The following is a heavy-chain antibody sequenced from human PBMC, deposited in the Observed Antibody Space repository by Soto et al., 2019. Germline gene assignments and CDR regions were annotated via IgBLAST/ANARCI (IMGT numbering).Heavy chain of an antibody. D-gene: IGHD2-21*01. Sequence: GGSLRLSCAASGFTFSNAWMSWVRQAPGKGLEWVGRIKSKTDGGTTDYAAPVKGRFTISRDDSKNTLYLQMNSLKTEDTAVYYCSTNHIYYYYYYMDVWGKGTTVTVSS. CDR3: STNHIYYYYYYMDV. J-gene: IGHJ6*03. CDR1: GFTFSNAW. V-gene: IGHV3-15*01. CDR2: IKSKTDGGTT.